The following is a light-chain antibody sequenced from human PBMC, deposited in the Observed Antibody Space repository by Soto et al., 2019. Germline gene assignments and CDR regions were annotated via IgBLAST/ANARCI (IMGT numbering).Light chain of an antibody. CDR2: NVY. J-gene: IGLJ3*02. CDR3: SSYTSDITQV. V-gene: IGLV2-14*03. CDR1: NSDVGSYNY. Sequence: QSALTQPASVSGSPGQSITISCTGTNSDVGSYNYVSWHQQHPGKAPKLMIYNVYDRPSGISNRFSGSKSGNTASLTISGLQGEDEADYYCSSYTSDITQVFGGGTKLTVL.